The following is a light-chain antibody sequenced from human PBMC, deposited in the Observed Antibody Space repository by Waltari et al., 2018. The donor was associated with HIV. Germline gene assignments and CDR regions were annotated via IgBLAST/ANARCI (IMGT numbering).Light chain of an antibody. V-gene: IGLV2-23*02. CDR1: SGDVGTYYL. J-gene: IGLJ3*02. CDR3: CSFTGDSTWV. CDR2: EVN. Sequence: QSALTQPASVSGSPGQSLTMSCTGASGDVGTYYLVSWYQQHPGKAPKLMIYEVNKRPSGVSNRFSGSKSGNTASLTISGLQAEDEAHYFCCSFTGDSTWVFGGGTKLTVL.